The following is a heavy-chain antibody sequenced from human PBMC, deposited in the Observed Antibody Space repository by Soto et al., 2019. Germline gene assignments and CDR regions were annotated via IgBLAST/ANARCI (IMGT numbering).Heavy chain of an antibody. Sequence: GGSLRLSCNCSGFRFSEHAMTWVRQAPGKGLGWVGFIRNTPYGGTTDYAASVRGRFTISRDDSASIAYLQMNSLKTEDSGLYYCSRGSFGYYGPWGPGTLVTVSS. CDR2: IRNTPYGGTT. D-gene: IGHD2-2*03. CDR1: GFRFSEHA. V-gene: IGHV3-49*04. CDR3: SRGSFGYYGP. J-gene: IGHJ5*02.